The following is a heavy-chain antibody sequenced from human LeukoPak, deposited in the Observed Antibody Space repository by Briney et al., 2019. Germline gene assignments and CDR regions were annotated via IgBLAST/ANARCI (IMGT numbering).Heavy chain of an antibody. CDR1: GGTFSSHA. V-gene: IGHV1-18*01. CDR3: AREYKPGRDGYNSPPGFGAFDI. J-gene: IGHJ3*02. CDR2: ISAYNGNT. Sequence: GASVKVSCKASGGTFSSHAISWVRQAPGQGLEWMGWISAYNGNTNYAQKLQGRVTMTTDTSTSTAYMELSSLRSEDTAVYYCAREYKPGRDGYNSPPGFGAFDIWGQGTMVTVSS. D-gene: IGHD1-1*01.